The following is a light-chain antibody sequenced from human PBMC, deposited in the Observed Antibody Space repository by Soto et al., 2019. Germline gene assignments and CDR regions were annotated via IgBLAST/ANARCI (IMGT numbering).Light chain of an antibody. CDR2: DVS. J-gene: IGLJ2*01. V-gene: IGLV2-14*01. CDR1: SSDIGGQNS. CDR3: SSFTPSTTWV. Sequence: QSVLTHPAYVSGSPGQSITISCTGTSSDIGGQNSVSWYQQHPGNAPKLMIFDVSNRPSGVSDRFSGSKSDNTASLTISGLQAEDEADYYCSSFTPSTTWVFGGGTKVTVL.